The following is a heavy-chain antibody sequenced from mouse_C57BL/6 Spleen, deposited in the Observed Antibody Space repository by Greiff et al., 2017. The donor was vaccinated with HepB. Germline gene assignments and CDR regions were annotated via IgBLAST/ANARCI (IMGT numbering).Heavy chain of an antibody. V-gene: IGHV1-80*01. Sequence: VQLQESGAELVKPGASVKISCKASGYAFSSYWMNWVKQRPGKGLEWIGQIYPGDGDTNYNGKFKGKATLTADKSSSTAYMQLSSLTSEDSAVYFCAREIVAPWYFDVWGTGTTVTVSS. D-gene: IGHD1-1*01. J-gene: IGHJ1*03. CDR2: IYPGDGDT. CDR1: GYAFSSYW. CDR3: AREIVAPWYFDV.